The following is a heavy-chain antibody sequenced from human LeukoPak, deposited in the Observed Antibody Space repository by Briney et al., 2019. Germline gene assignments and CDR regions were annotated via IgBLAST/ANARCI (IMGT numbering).Heavy chain of an antibody. CDR3: ARDLIVDIVATISGTFDY. D-gene: IGHD5-12*01. J-gene: IGHJ4*02. CDR2: IYYSGST. V-gene: IGHV4-39*07. CDR1: GGSISSSSYY. Sequence: SETLSLTCTVSGGSISSSSYYWGWIRQPPGKGLEWIGSIYYSGSTYYNPSLKSRVTIPVDTSKNQFSLKLSSVTAADTAVYYCARDLIVDIVATISGTFDYWGQGTLVTVSS.